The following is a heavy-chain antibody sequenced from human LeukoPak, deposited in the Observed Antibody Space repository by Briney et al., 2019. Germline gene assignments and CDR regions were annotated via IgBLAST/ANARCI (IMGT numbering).Heavy chain of an antibody. D-gene: IGHD3-22*01. CDR2: INPNSGGT. Sequence: ASVKVSCKASGYTFTGYYMHWVRQAPGQGLEWMGWINPNSGGTNYAQKFQGRVTMTRDTSISTAYMELSRLRSDDTAVYYCAREMISGYYIGRERYFDYWGQGTLVTVSS. V-gene: IGHV1-2*02. CDR1: GYTFTGYY. CDR3: AREMISGYYIGRERYFDY. J-gene: IGHJ4*02.